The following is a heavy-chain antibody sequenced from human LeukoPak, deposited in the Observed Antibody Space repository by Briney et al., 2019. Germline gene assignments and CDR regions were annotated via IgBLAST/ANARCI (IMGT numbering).Heavy chain of an antibody. CDR2: IWYDGSNK. V-gene: IGHV3-33*01. CDR3: ARELMRSSGTPDEYYYYYYGMDV. D-gene: IGHD3-10*01. CDR1: GFTFSSYG. J-gene: IGHJ6*02. Sequence: GRSLRLSCAASGFTFSSYGMHWVRQAPGKGLEWVAVIWYDGSNKYYADSVKGRFTISRDNSKNTLYLQMNSLRAEDTAVYYCARELMRSSGTPDEYYYYYYGMDVWGQGTTVTVSS.